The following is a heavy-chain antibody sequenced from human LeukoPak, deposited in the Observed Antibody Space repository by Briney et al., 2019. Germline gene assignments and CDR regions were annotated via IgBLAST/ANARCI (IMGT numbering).Heavy chain of an antibody. CDR3: ASGAGYLIEH. D-gene: IGHD2-15*01. J-gene: IGHJ4*02. CDR1: GFSFSGHW. V-gene: IGHV3-7*03. CDR2: IKQDGSEK. Sequence: SGGSLRLSCAASGFSFSGHWMNWVRQAPGKGLEWVANIKQDGSEKFYVDSVKGRFTISRDNAKNSLYLQMDSLSAEDTALYYCASGAGYLIEHWGQGTLVPVSS.